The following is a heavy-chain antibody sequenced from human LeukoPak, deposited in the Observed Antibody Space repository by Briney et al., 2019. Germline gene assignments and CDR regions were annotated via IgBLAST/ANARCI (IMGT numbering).Heavy chain of an antibody. V-gene: IGHV4-34*01. CDR3: ARRRITIFGVVIQKSGVFDY. J-gene: IGHJ4*02. CDR1: GGSSSGYY. Sequence: SETLSLTCAVYGGSSSGYYWSWIRQPPGKGLEWIGEINHSGSTNYNPSLKSRVTISVDTSKNQFSLKLSSVTAADTAVYYCARRRITIFGVVIQKSGVFDYWGQGTLVTVSS. D-gene: IGHD3-3*01. CDR2: INHSGST.